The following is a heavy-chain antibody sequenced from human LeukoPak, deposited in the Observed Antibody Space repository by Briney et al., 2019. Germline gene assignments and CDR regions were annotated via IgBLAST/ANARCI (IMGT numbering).Heavy chain of an antibody. V-gene: IGHV4-30-4*01. Sequence: PSETLSLTCTVSGGSISSGDSYWNWVRQPPGKGLEWIGYIYHRGSPYYTPSLTSRVTMSVHTSKNQFSLKLSSVTVTDTAVYYCARGVYDDLYYFDFWGQGTLVTVS. CDR1: GGSISSGDSY. CDR3: ARGVYDDLYYFDF. D-gene: IGHD3-3*01. J-gene: IGHJ4*02. CDR2: IYHRGSP.